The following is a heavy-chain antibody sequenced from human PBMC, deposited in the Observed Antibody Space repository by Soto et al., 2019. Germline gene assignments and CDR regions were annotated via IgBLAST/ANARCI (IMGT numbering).Heavy chain of an antibody. V-gene: IGHV1-18*01. CDR2: ISAYNGNT. Sequence: QVQLVQSGAEVKKPGASVKVSCKASGYTFTSYGISWVRQAPGQGLEWMGWISAYNGNTKYAQKLQGRVTMTTDTPTGTAYMELRSLRADDTAVYYCARVLARIEAAGTGWFDPWGQGTLVTVSS. CDR1: GYTFTSYG. J-gene: IGHJ5*02. D-gene: IGHD6-13*01. CDR3: ARVLARIEAAGTGWFDP.